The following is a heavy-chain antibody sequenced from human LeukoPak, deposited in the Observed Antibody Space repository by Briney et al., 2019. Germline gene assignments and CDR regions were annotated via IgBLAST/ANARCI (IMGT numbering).Heavy chain of an antibody. CDR3: AMTLSYLFDY. CDR1: GYTFTNYA. J-gene: IGHJ4*02. V-gene: IGHV1-2*02. D-gene: IGHD1-26*01. Sequence: GASVKVSCKASGYTFTNYAMNWVRQAPGQGLEWMGWINPNSGGTNYAQKFQGRVTMTRDTSISTAYMELSRLRSDDTAVYYCAMTLSYLFDYWGQGTLVTVSS. CDR2: INPNSGGT.